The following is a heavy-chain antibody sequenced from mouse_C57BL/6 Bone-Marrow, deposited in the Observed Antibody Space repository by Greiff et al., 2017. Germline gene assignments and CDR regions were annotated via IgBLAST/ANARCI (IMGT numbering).Heavy chain of an antibody. D-gene: IGHD1-1*01. Sequence: QVQLQQSGAELARPGASVKLSCKASGYTFTSYGISWVKQRTGQGLEWIGEIYPRSGNTYYNEKFKGKATLTADKSSSTAYMELRILTSEDSAVYFCAEGVSSYEAMDYWGQGTSVTVSS. CDR3: AEGVSSYEAMDY. J-gene: IGHJ4*01. V-gene: IGHV1-81*01. CDR2: IYPRSGNT. CDR1: GYTFTSYG.